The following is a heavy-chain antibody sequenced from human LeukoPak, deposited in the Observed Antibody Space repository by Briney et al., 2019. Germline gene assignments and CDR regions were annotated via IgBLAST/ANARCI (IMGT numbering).Heavy chain of an antibody. V-gene: IGHV3-23*01. Sequence: GRSLRLSCAASGFTFSSYGMSWVRQAPGKGLEWVSAISGSGGSTYYADSVKGRFTISRDNSKNTLYLQMNSLRAEDTAVYYCAKEQDYYSSGSYFVRIKYYFDYWGQGTLVTVSS. CDR3: AKEQDYYSSGSYFVRIKYYFDY. CDR1: GFTFSSYG. CDR2: ISGSGGST. J-gene: IGHJ4*02. D-gene: IGHD3-10*01.